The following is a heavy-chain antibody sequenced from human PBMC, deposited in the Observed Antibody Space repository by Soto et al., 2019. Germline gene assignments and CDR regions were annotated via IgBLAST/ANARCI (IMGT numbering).Heavy chain of an antibody. V-gene: IGHV3-74*01. Sequence: PGGSLRLSCAASGFTFSSYWMHWVRQAPGKGLVWVSRINSDGSSTSYADSVKGRFTISRDNAKNTLYLQMNSLRAEDTAVYYCASLGGYYDYIWGSYLHGAFDIWGQGTMVTVSS. D-gene: IGHD3-16*02. CDR2: INSDGSST. CDR3: ASLGGYYDYIWGSYLHGAFDI. CDR1: GFTFSSYW. J-gene: IGHJ3*02.